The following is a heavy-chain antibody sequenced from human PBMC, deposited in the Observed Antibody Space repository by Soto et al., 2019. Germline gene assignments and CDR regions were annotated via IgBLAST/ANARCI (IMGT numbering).Heavy chain of an antibody. Sequence: GGSLRLSCAASGFTFSSYAMSWVRQAPGKGLEWVSAISGSGGSTYYADSVKGRFTISRDNSKNTLYLQMNSLRAEDTAVYYCAKSGVVVVPAALTLNYYMDVWGKGTTVTVSS. CDR1: GFTFSSYA. CDR2: ISGSGGST. J-gene: IGHJ6*03. V-gene: IGHV3-23*01. CDR3: AKSGVVVVPAALTLNYYMDV. D-gene: IGHD2-2*01.